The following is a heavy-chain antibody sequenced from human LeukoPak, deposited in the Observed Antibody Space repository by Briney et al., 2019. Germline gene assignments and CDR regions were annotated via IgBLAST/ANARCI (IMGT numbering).Heavy chain of an antibody. J-gene: IGHJ4*02. CDR1: GLTFNTYA. V-gene: IGHV3-23*01. CDR3: AKGKGSSSSSIDW. CDR2: ISGSGGST. Sequence: GGSLRLSCAASGLTFNTYAMSWVRQAPGKGLEWVSAISGSGGSTYYADSVKGRFTISRDNSKNTLYLQIHSLRAEDTAVYYCAKGKGSSSSSIDWWGQGTLVTVSS. D-gene: IGHD2-15*01.